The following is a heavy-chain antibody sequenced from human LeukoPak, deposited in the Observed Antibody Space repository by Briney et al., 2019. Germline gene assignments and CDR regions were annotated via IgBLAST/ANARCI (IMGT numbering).Heavy chain of an antibody. CDR3: TRRNPPTLFDY. CDR2: IKSKTDGGTT. CDR1: GFTFSNAW. Sequence: SGGSLRLSCAASGFTFSNAWMSWVRQAPGKGLEWVGRIKSKTDGGTTDYAAPVKGRITISRDDSKNTLYLQMNSLKTEDTAVYYCTRRNPPTLFDYWGQGTLVTVSS. D-gene: IGHD1-14*01. V-gene: IGHV3-15*01. J-gene: IGHJ4*02.